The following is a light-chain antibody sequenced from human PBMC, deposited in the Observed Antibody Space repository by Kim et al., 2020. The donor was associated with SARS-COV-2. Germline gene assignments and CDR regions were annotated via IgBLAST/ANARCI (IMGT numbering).Light chain of an antibody. CDR1: QDIGND. CDR3: LQHRTYPIS. V-gene: IGKV1-17*01. Sequence: DIQMTQSPSSLSASVGDRVTITCRASQDIGNDLGWYQQSPGRAPKRLIYGASNLQSGVPSRFSGSGSETEFTLTINSLQPEDFATYFCLQHRTYPISFGQGTQLEIK. CDR2: GAS. J-gene: IGKJ5*01.